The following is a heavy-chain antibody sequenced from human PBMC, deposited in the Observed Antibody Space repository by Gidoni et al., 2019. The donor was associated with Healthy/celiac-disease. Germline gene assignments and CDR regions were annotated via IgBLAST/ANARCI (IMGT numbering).Heavy chain of an antibody. CDR2: IGTAGDT. J-gene: IGHJ4*02. CDR1: GFTFSSYD. Sequence: EVQLVESGGGLVQPGGSLSLSCAASGFTFSSYDMHWVRQATGKGLEGVSAIGTAGDTYYPGSVKGRFTISRENAKNSLYLQMNSLRAGDTAVYYCARDIGSGGFDYWGQGTLVTVSS. V-gene: IGHV3-13*01. CDR3: ARDIGSGGFDY. D-gene: IGHD1-26*01.